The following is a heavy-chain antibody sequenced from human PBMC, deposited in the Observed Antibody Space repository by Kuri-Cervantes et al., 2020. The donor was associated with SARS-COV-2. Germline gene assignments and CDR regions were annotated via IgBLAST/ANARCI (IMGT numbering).Heavy chain of an antibody. V-gene: IGHV3-7*01. CDR3: ARAKSIAAAGMHYFDY. CDR1: GFTFSISW. D-gene: IGHD6-13*01. Sequence: GESLKISCGVSGFTFSISWVTWVRQAPGKGLEWVANIKQDGSEKYYVDSVKGRFTISRDNVKNSLYLQMNSLRAEDTAVYYCARAKSIAAAGMHYFDYWGQGTLVTVSS. J-gene: IGHJ4*02. CDR2: IKQDGSEK.